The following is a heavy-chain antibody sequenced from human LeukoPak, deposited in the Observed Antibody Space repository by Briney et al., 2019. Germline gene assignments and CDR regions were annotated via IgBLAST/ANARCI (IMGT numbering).Heavy chain of an antibody. V-gene: IGHV3-23*01. J-gene: IGHJ4*02. Sequence: PGGSLRLSCAASGFTFSSYAMSWVRQAPGKGLEWVSAISGSGGSTYYADSVKGRFTISRDNSKNTLYLQMNSLRAEDTALYYCARGNYDFWSGHSDYWGQGTLVTVSS. CDR3: ARGNYDFWSGHSDY. D-gene: IGHD3-3*01. CDR2: ISGSGGST. CDR1: GFTFSSYA.